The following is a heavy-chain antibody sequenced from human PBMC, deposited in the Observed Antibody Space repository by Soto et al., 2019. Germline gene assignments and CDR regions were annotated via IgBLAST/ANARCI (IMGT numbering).Heavy chain of an antibody. CDR3: ARAGGLGAVAVDY. V-gene: IGHV4-30-2*01. D-gene: IGHD6-19*01. J-gene: IGHJ4*02. CDR1: GGSISSGGYS. CDR2: IYHSGST. Sequence: QLQLQESGSGLVKPSQTLSLTCAVSGGSISSGGYSWSWIRQPPGKGLEWIGYIYHSGSTYYNPCLKSRVTRPVDRSKNQFSLKLSSVTAADTAVYYCARAGGLGAVAVDYWGQGTLVTVSS.